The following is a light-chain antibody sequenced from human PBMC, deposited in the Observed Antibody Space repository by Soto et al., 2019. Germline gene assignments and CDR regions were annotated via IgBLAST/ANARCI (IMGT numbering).Light chain of an antibody. V-gene: IGKV1-33*01. CDR3: QHYDHLPLT. J-gene: IGKJ4*01. CDR2: GAS. Sequence: DIQMTQSPSSLSAYVGDRVTITCQASQDISNYLNWYQQKPGKAPKLLVYGASSLETGVPSRFRGSGSGTDFTFTISSLQPEDIATYYCQHYDHLPLTFGGGTKVEIK. CDR1: QDISNY.